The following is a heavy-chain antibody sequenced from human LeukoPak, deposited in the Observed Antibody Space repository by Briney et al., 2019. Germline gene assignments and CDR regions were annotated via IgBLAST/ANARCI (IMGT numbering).Heavy chain of an antibody. CDR3: VSDSNYHPDC. V-gene: IGHV3-11*04. CDR2: ISSSGTTI. D-gene: IGHD4-11*01. Sequence: GGSLRLSCAASGFTFSDYYMSWIRQAPGKGLGWVSYISSSGTTISYTDSVKGRFTISRDNAKNTLHLQMNSLRVEDTAVYYCVSDSNYHPDCWGQGTLVTVSS. J-gene: IGHJ4*02. CDR1: GFTFSDYY.